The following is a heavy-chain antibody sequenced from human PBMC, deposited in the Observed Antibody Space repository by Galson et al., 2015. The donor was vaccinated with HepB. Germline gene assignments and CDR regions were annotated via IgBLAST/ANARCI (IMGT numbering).Heavy chain of an antibody. Sequence: SVKVSCKASGYTFTSYAMHWVRQAPGQRLEWMGWINAGNGNTKYSQKFQGRVTITRDTSASTAYMELSSLRSEDTAVYYCARDPSSGWYLNEGKFDYWGQGTLVTVSS. CDR2: INAGNGNT. J-gene: IGHJ4*02. V-gene: IGHV1-3*01. CDR3: ARDPSSGWYLNEGKFDY. D-gene: IGHD6-19*01. CDR1: GYTFTSYA.